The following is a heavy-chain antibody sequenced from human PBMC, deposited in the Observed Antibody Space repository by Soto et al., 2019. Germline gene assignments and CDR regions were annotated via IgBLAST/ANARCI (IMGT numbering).Heavy chain of an antibody. V-gene: IGHV1-69*06. Sequence: AVNVSCKACVCTFSSYAFCWVGQAPAQRLEWMGGIIPTFGTANCAQNFQGRVTITADKSTSTAYMELSSLRAEDTDVYYCAREGKAARFSNWFDPWGQGTLVTVSS. CDR2: IIPTFGTA. D-gene: IGHD6-6*01. CDR3: AREGKAARFSNWFDP. J-gene: IGHJ5*02. CDR1: VCTFSSYA.